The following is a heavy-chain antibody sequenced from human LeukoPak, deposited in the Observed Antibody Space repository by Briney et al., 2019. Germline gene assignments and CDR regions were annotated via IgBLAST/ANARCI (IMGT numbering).Heavy chain of an antibody. D-gene: IGHD3-22*01. J-gene: IGHJ6*03. CDR3: ARAIAGYYDSSGYRGYYMDV. CDR1: GGSISSSSYY. V-gene: IGHV4-39*07. Sequence: SETLSLTCTVSGGSISSSSYYWGWIRQPPGKGLEWIGSIYYSGSTYYNPSLKSRVTISVDTSKNQFSLKLSSVTAADTAVYYCARAIAGYYDSSGYRGYYMDVWGKGTTVTVSS. CDR2: IYYSGST.